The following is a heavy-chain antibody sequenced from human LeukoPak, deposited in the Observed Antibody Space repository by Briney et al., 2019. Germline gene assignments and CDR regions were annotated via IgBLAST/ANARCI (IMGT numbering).Heavy chain of an antibody. CDR1: GYTFTGYH. Sequence: SVKVSCKASGYTFTGYHMHWVRQAPGQGLEWMGRIIPILGIANYAQKFQGRVTITADKSTSTAYMELSSLRSEDTAVYYCASHDGDGYNKILYYFDYWGQGTLVTVSS. CDR3: ASHDGDGYNKILYYFDY. D-gene: IGHD5-24*01. CDR2: IIPILGIA. V-gene: IGHV1-69*02. J-gene: IGHJ4*02.